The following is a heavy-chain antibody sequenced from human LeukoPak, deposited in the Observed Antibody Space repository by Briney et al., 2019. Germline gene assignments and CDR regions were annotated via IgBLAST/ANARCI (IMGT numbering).Heavy chain of an antibody. CDR1: GYTFTSYD. CDR3: ARDRGRTVVTPGPFSSDY. D-gene: IGHD4-23*01. J-gene: IGHJ4*02. CDR2: MNPNSGNT. V-gene: IGHV1-8*01. Sequence: ASVKVSCKASGYTFTSYDINWVRQATGQGLEWMGWMNPNSGNTGYAQKFQGRVTMTTDTSTSTAYMELRSLRSDDTAVYYCARDRGRTVVTPGPFSSDYWGQGTLVTVSS.